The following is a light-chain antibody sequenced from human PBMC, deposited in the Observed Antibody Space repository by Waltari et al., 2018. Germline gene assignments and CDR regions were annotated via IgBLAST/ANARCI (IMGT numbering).Light chain of an antibody. V-gene: IGKV3-20*01. J-gene: IGKJ1*01. CDR3: QHYVRLPVT. CDR1: QSIGRT. CDR2: ATS. Sequence: EIVLTQSPGALSLSPGEIATLSYRASQSIGRTIAWYQQKPGQAPRLLIYATSTRATGIPDRFSGSGSETDFSLTIYRLEPEDFAVYYCQHYVRLPVTFGQGTKVEIK.